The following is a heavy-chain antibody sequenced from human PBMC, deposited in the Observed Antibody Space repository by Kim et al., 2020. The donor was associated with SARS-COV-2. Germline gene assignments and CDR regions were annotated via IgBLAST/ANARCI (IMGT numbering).Heavy chain of an antibody. J-gene: IGHJ6*02. V-gene: IGHV3-21*01. Sequence: GGSLRLSCAASGFTFSSYSMNWVRQAPGKGLEWVSSISSSSSYIYYADSVKGRFTISRDNAKNSLYLQMNSLRAEDTAVYYCARVGGWLPHRYYYYGMDVWGQGTTVTVSS. CDR1: GFTFSSYS. CDR3: ARVGGWLPHRYYYYGMDV. D-gene: IGHD5-12*01. CDR2: ISSSSSYI.